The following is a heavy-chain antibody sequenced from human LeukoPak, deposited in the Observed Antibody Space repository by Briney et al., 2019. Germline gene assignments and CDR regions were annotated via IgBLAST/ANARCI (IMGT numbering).Heavy chain of an antibody. J-gene: IGHJ4*02. V-gene: IGHV1-69*05. CDR3: GRKAGDCGGNSCYSIDY. Sequence: SVKVSCKASGGTFSSYAISWVRQAPGQGLEWMGGIIPIFGTANYAQKFQGRVTITTDESTSTAYIEVSSLRSEDTAVYYCGRKAGDCGGNSCYSIDYWGQGTLVTVSS. D-gene: IGHD2-15*01. CDR1: GGTFSSYA. CDR2: IIPIFGTA.